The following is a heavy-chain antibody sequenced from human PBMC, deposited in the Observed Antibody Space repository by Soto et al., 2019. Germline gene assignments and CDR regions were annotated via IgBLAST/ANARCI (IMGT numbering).Heavy chain of an antibody. CDR2: ISYDGSNK. CDR1: GFTFSSYA. CDR3: ARDPPLLGAFDI. V-gene: IGHV3-30-3*01. D-gene: IGHD2-15*01. J-gene: IGHJ3*02. Sequence: GGSLRLSCAASGFTFSSYAMHWVRQAPGKGLEWVAVISYDGSNKYYADSVKGRFTISRDNSKNTLYLQMNSLRAEDTAVYYCARDPPLLGAFDIWGQGTMVTVSS.